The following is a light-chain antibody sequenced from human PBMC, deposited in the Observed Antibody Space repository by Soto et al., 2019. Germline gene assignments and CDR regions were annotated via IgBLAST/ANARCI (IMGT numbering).Light chain of an antibody. CDR2: GAS. V-gene: IGKV3-15*01. CDR1: QSVGSN. J-gene: IGKJ1*01. CDR3: QQYNNWPWT. Sequence: EIVMTQSPATLSVSPGERATLSCWASQSVGSNLAWYQQKPGQAPRLLIYGASTRATGIPARFSGSGSGTEFTLTISSLQSEDFAVYSCQQYNNWPWTYGQGTKVEFK.